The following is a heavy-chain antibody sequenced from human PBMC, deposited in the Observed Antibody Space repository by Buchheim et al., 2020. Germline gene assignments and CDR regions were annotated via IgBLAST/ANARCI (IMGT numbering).Heavy chain of an antibody. J-gene: IGHJ4*02. CDR3: ARDPYYYDNSGYKYFFDY. CDR2: ICSTGTT. CDR1: GGSIDSRNYY. V-gene: IGHV4-39*07. D-gene: IGHD3-22*01. Sequence: QLQLQESGPGLVKPSETLSLTCTVSGGSIDSRNYYWGWIRQPPGEGLEWIGTICSTGTTYYNPSLKNRVTISVDTSKNQFSLKLSSVTAADTAVYYCARDPYYYDNSGYKYFFDYWGQGIL.